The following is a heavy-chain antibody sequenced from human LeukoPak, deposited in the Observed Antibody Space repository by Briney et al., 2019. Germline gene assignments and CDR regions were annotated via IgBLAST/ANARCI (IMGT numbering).Heavy chain of an antibody. J-gene: IGHJ4*02. CDR2: IYTSGST. CDR3: ARDGGAAAGFDY. V-gene: IGHV4-4*07. CDR1: GGSISSYY. Sequence: SETLSLTCTVSGGSISSYYWSWIRQPAGNGLEWIGRIYTSGSTDYNPSLKSRVTISVDKSKNQYSLKLSSVTAADTAVYYCARDGGAAAGFDYWGQGTLVTVSS. D-gene: IGHD6-13*01.